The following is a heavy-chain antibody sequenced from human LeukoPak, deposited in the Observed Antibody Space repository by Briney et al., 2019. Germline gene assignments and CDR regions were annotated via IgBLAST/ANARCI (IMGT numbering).Heavy chain of an antibody. J-gene: IGHJ4*02. CDR1: GDSVSSNNAA. V-gene: IGHV6-1*01. CDR2: TYYRSKWYN. D-gene: IGHD5-24*01. Sequence: SQALPLTCAISGDSVSSNNAAWNWIRQSPSRGLEWLGRTYYRSKWYNDYAVSVKSRITISPDTSKKQFSLQLNSVTPEDTAMYYCARSMADLDYWGQGTLVTVSS. CDR3: ARSMADLDY.